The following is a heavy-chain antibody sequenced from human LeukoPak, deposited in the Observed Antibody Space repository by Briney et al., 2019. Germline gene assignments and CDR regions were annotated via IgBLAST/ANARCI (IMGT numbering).Heavy chain of an antibody. CDR3: ARVVSVVRGVEFDY. V-gene: IGHV3-11*06. Sequence: GGSLRLSCAASGFTFSDYYMSWIRQAPGKGLEWVSYISSSSSYTNYADSVKGRFTISRDNAKNSLYLQMNSLRAEDTAVYYCARVVSVVRGVEFDYWGQGTLVTVSS. J-gene: IGHJ4*02. CDR1: GFTFSDYY. CDR2: ISSSSSYT. D-gene: IGHD3-10*01.